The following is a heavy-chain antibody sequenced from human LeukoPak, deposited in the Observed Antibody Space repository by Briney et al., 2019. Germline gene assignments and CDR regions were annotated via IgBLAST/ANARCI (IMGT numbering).Heavy chain of an antibody. CDR1: GGSISNENW. V-gene: IGHV4-4*02. CDR3: ATPNDAFNM. J-gene: IGHJ3*02. Sequence: SETLSLTCAVSGGSISNENWWSWVRPPPGKGLEWIGEIHYRGGTNYNPSLRSRVTISVDTSKNQFSLKMTSVTAADTAVYYCATPNDAFNMWGQGTMVTVSS. CDR2: IHYRGGT.